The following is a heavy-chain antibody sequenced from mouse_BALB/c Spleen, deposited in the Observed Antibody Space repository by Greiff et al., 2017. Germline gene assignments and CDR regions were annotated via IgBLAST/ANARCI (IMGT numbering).Heavy chain of an antibody. D-gene: IGHD1-1*01. CDR1: GYTFTDYE. J-gene: IGHJ4*01. Sequence: VQLQQSGAELVRPGASVTLSCKASGYTFTDYEMHWVKQTPVHGLEWIGAIDPETGGTAYNQKFKGKATLTADKSSSTAYMELRSLTSEDSDVYYCTSPNYYGSSRDYWGQGTSVTVSS. V-gene: IGHV1-15*01. CDR3: TSPNYYGSSRDY. CDR2: IDPETGGT.